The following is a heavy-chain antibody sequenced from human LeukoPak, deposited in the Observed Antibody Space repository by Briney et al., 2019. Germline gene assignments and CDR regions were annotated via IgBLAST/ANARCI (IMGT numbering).Heavy chain of an antibody. CDR1: GFTFSSYS. CDR2: ISSSSSYI. J-gene: IGHJ4*02. CDR3: AKDMGSNAPLFDY. Sequence: GGSLRLSCAASGFTFSSYSMNWVRQAPGKGLEWVSSISSSSSYIYYADSVKGRFTISRDNSKNSLYLQMNSLRTEDTALYYCAKDMGSNAPLFDYWGQGTLVTVSS. V-gene: IGHV3-21*04. D-gene: IGHD4-11*01.